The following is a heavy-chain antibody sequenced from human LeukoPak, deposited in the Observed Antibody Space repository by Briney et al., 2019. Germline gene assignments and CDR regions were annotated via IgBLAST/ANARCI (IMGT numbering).Heavy chain of an antibody. J-gene: IGHJ5*02. V-gene: IGHV4-30-4*08. CDR1: GGSFSGYY. CDR2: IYYSGST. Sequence: PSETLSLTCAVYGGSFSGYYWSWIRQPPGKGLEWIGYIYYSGSTYYNPSLKSRVTISVDTSKNQFSLKLSSVTAADTAVYYCARRSAVSGVNWFDPWGQGTLVTVSS. D-gene: IGHD3-3*01. CDR3: ARRSAVSGVNWFDP.